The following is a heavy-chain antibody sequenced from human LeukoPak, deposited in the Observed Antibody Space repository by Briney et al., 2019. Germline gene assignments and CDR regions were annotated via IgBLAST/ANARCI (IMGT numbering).Heavy chain of an antibody. CDR2: ISGSGGST. CDR3: AKDVKAAPSPPLFDY. Sequence: GGSLRLSCAASGFTFSSYAMSWVRQAPGKGLEWVSAISGSGGSTYYADSVKGRFTISRDNSKNTLYLQMNSLRAEDTAVYYCAKDVKAAPSPPLFDYWGQGTLVTVSS. CDR1: GFTFSSYA. J-gene: IGHJ4*02. V-gene: IGHV3-23*01.